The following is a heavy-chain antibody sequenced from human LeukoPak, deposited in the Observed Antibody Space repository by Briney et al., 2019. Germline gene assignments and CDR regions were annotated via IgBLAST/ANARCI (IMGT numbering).Heavy chain of an antibody. CDR3: ARAQERFLEWPTIDY. CDR1: GYNFISSG. J-gene: IGHJ4*02. Sequence: RGASVKVSCETSGYNFISSGITWVRQAPGQGLEWMGWISTYNGGTNYARKFQGRLTMTTDTATSTAYMELTSLRSDDTAVYYCARAQERFLEWPTIDYWGQGTLVTVSS. D-gene: IGHD3-3*01. CDR2: ISTYNGGT. V-gene: IGHV1-18*01.